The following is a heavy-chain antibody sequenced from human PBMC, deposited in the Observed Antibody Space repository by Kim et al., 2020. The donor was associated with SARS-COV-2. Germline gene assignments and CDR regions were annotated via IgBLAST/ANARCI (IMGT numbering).Heavy chain of an antibody. CDR1: GYTFTSYA. D-gene: IGHD6-25*01. J-gene: IGHJ4*02. Sequence: ASVKVSCKASGYTFTSYAMHWVRQAPGQRLEWMGWINAGNGNTKYSQKFQGRVTITTDTSASTAYMELSSLRSEDTAVYYCARDRGVAAGLDYWGQGTLVTVSS. CDR3: ARDRGVAAGLDY. CDR2: INAGNGNT. V-gene: IGHV1-3*01.